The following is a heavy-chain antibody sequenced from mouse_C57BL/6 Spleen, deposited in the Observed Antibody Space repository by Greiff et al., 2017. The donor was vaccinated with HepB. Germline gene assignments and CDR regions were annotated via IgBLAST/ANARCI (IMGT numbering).Heavy chain of an antibody. D-gene: IGHD1-1*01. CDR3: ASSYGSSYVEAMDY. CDR1: YFAFMASA. Sequence: LQESGAELVRPGSSVKLSCTDSYFAFMASAMHWVKQRPGHGLEWIGSFTMYSDATEYSENFKGKATLTAKTSSSTAYMELSSLTSEDSAVYYCASSYGSSYVEAMDYWGQGTSVTVSS. J-gene: IGHJ4*01. CDR2: FTMYSDAT. V-gene: IGHV1-49*01.